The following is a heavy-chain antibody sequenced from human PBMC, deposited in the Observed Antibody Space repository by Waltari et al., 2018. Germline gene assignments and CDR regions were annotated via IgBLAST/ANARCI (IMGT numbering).Heavy chain of an antibody. CDR2: INHSGST. CDR1: GGSFSGYY. V-gene: IGHV4-34*01. Sequence: QVQLQQWGAGLLKPSETLSLTCAVYGGSFSGYYWSWIRQPPGKGLEWIGEINHSGSTNYIPSLKSRVTISVATAKNQFSLKLSSVTAADTAVYYCARLFRSGSGYFDYWGQGTLVTVSS. D-gene: IGHD6-25*01. J-gene: IGHJ4*02. CDR3: ARLFRSGSGYFDY.